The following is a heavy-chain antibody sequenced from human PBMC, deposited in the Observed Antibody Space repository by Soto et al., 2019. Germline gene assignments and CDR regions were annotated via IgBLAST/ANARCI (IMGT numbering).Heavy chain of an antibody. CDR1: CGSISSGGYY. CDR3: ARVLGWRNWFDP. Sequence: SETLSLTCTVSCGSISSGGYYWSWIRQHPGKGLEWIGYIYYSGSTYYNPSLKSRVTISVDTSKNQFSLKLSSVTAADTAVYYCARVLGWRNWFDPWGQGTLVTVSS. D-gene: IGHD2-15*01. CDR2: IYYSGST. V-gene: IGHV4-31*03. J-gene: IGHJ5*02.